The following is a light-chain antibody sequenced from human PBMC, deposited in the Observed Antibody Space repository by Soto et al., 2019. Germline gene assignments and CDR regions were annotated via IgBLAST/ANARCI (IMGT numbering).Light chain of an antibody. CDR2: AAS. V-gene: IGKV1-39*01. Sequence: DIQMTQSPSSLSASVGDRVTITCRASQTISRNLNWYQQKPGKAPKLLIYAASNLQSGVPSTFSGSGSGTDFTLTISSLQPEDVAIYYCQQSYSTPHTFGQGTKLEIK. CDR1: QTISRN. J-gene: IGKJ2*01. CDR3: QQSYSTPHT.